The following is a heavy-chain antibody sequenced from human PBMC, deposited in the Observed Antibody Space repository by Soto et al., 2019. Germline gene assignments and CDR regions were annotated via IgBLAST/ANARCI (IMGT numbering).Heavy chain of an antibody. CDR3: ARGFYDSSGYYYVLYGFDP. J-gene: IGHJ5*02. Sequence: PGESLKISCKGSGCSFTSYWIGWVRQMPGKGLEWMGIIYPGDSDTRYSPSFQGPVTISADKSISTAYLQWSSLKASDTAMYYCARGFYDSSGYYYVLYGFDPWGQGTLVTVSS. CDR2: IYPGDSDT. CDR1: GCSFTSYW. D-gene: IGHD3-22*01. V-gene: IGHV5-51*01.